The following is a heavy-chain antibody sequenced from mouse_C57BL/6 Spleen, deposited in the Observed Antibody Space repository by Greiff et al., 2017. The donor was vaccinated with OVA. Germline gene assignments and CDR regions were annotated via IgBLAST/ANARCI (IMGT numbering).Heavy chain of an antibody. CDR2: IHPNSGST. D-gene: IGHD2-4*01. CDR3: ARGDYDYEGAWFAD. CDR1: GYTFTSYW. V-gene: IGHV1-64*01. J-gene: IGHJ3*01. Sequence: VQLQQPGAELVKPGASVKLSCKASGYTFTSYWMHWVKQRPGQGLEWIGMIHPNSGSTNYNEKFKSKATLTVDKSSSTAYMQLSSLTSEDSAVYYCARGDYDYEGAWFADWGQGTLVTVSA.